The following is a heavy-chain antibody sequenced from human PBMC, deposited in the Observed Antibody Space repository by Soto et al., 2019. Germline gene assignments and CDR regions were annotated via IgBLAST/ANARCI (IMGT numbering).Heavy chain of an antibody. CDR2: MLYSGLT. Sequence: SETLSLTCSVSGYSVSSSDSYWAWIRQPPGKGLEWIGSMLYSGLTYYNPSLKSRVTLSVDTSKNQFSVRLNSVTASDTAVYYCAPLSVSLSGPYGIHVWGQGTTVTVSS. J-gene: IGHJ6*02. CDR1: GYSVSSSDSY. CDR3: APLSVSLSGPYGIHV. V-gene: IGHV4-39*01. D-gene: IGHD2-15*01.